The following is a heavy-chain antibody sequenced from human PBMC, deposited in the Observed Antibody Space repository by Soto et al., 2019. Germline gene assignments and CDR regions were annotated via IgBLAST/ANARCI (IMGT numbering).Heavy chain of an antibody. CDR2: IYYSGSA. CDR3: ARARAAIAAAAIFDC. CDR1: GSSIGSSDYY. J-gene: IGHJ4*02. D-gene: IGHD6-13*01. Sequence: AETLSLTCPVSGSSIGSSDYYWGWIRQPPGKGLEWIGNIYYSGSASYNPSLKSRLTISVDKSKNQFSLKLTSVTAADTAVYYCARARAAIAAAAIFDCWSQGTLVTVSS. V-gene: IGHV4-39*07.